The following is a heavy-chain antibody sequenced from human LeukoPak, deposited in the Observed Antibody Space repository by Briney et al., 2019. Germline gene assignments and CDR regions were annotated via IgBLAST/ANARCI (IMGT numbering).Heavy chain of an antibody. D-gene: IGHD2-8*01. J-gene: IGHJ6*02. CDR1: GYTFTSYG. Sequence: GASVKVSCKASGYTFTSYGISWVRQAPGQGLEWMRWISAYNGNTNYAQKLQGRVTMTTDTSTSTAYMELRSLRSDDTAVYYCARYTKDPYYYYYGMDVWGQGTTVTVSS. CDR3: ARYTKDPYYYYYGMDV. V-gene: IGHV1-18*01. CDR2: ISAYNGNT.